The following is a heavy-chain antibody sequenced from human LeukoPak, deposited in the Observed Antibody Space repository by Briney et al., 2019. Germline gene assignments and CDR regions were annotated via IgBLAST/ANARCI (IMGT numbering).Heavy chain of an antibody. CDR2: INHSGST. CDR3: ARVGDSSGYYWVDY. J-gene: IGHJ4*02. CDR1: GGSFSGYY. D-gene: IGHD3-22*01. V-gene: IGHV4-34*01. Sequence: SETLSLTCAVYGGSFSGYYWSWIRQPPGKGLEWIGEINHSGSTNYNPSLKSRVTISVDTSKNQFSLKPSSVTAADTAVYYCARVGDSSGYYWVDYWGQGTLVTVSS.